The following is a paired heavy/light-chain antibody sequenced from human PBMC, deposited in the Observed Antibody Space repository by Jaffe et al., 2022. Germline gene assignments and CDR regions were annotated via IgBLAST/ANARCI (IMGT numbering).Light chain of an antibody. Sequence: DIQMTQSPSSLSASVGDRVTITCRASQSISSYLNWYQQKPGKAPKLLIYAASSLQSGVPSRFSGSGSGTDFTLTISSLQPEDFATYYCQQSYSTVSITFGQGTRLEIK. V-gene: IGKV1-39*01. CDR2: AAS. J-gene: IGKJ5*01. CDR1: QSISSY. CDR3: QQSYSTVSIT.
Heavy chain of an antibody. V-gene: IGHV2-26*01. J-gene: IGHJ4*02. CDR1: GFSLSNARMG. CDR2: IFSNDEK. CDR3: ARIDVAGKGGGWYAWLGSYYFDY. D-gene: IGHD6-19*01. Sequence: QVTLKESGPVLVKPTETLTLTCTVSGFSLSNARMGVSWIRQPPGKALEWLAHIFSNDEKSYSTSLKSRLTISKDTSKSQVVLTMTNMDPVDTATYYCARIDVAGKGGGWYAWLGSYYFDYWGQGTLVTVSS.